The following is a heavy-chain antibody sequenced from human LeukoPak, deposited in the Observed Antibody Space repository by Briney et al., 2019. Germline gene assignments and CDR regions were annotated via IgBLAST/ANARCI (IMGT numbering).Heavy chain of an antibody. D-gene: IGHD2-2*01. V-gene: IGHV3-23*01. CDR1: GFTFSAYW. Sequence: PGGSLRLSCAASGFTFSAYWMTWVRQAPGKGLEWVSAISGSGGSTYYADSVKGRFTISRDNSKNTLYLQMNSLRAEDTAVYYCAKDRGRAIVVVPAAIRYYMDVWGKGTTVTVSS. J-gene: IGHJ6*03. CDR3: AKDRGRAIVVVPAAIRYYMDV. CDR2: ISGSGGST.